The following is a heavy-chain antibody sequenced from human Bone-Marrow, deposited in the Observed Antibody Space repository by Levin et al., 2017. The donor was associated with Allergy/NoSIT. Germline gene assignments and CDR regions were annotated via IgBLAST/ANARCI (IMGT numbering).Heavy chain of an antibody. D-gene: IGHD3-22*01. CDR2: INGRGSNI. J-gene: IGHJ3*01. Sequence: GGSLRLSCAASGFTFSTYAMNWVRQAPGKGLEWISYINGRGSNIYFADSVKGRFTISRDNAKNSLSLQMTSLRGEDTAVYYCARERRDRRDYYRADAFEWWGHGTMVTVSS. CDR1: GFTFSTYA. CDR3: ARERRDRRDYYRADAFEW. V-gene: IGHV3-48*01.